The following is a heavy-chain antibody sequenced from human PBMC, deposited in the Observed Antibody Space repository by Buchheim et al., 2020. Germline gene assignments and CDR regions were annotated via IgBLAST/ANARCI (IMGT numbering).Heavy chain of an antibody. J-gene: IGHJ4*02. V-gene: IGHV4-59*01. D-gene: IGHD4-17*01. CDR1: GGSISSNH. CDR3: AREHGDPYYFDY. Sequence: QVQLQESGPGLVKPSETLSLTCTVSGGSISSNHWSWIRQPPGKGLEWIGYIYYSGSTNYNPSLKSRVTISVDTSKNQFSLKLSSVTAADTAVYYCAREHGDPYYFDYWGQGTL. CDR2: IYYSGST.